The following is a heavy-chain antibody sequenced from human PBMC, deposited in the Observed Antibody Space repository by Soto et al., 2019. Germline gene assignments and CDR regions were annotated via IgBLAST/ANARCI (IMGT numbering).Heavy chain of an antibody. V-gene: IGHV4-39*01. CDR1: GSSISDSNYH. Sequence: SETLSLTCTVSGSSISDSNYHWGWVRQPPRKGLEWIGSIYYTGSTYYNPSLKSRVTISGDTSKNQFSLKLTSVADGDSAVYYCARHLGPTGPNYWGQGTLVTVSS. D-gene: IGHD1-26*01. CDR3: ARHLGPTGPNY. J-gene: IGHJ4*02. CDR2: IYYTGST.